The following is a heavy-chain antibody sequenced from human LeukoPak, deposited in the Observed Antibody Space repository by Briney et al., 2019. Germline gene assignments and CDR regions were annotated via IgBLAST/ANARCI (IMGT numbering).Heavy chain of an antibody. Sequence: GRSLRLPCAASGFTFDDYAMQWVRQAPGKGLEWVSGISWNSGSIGYADSVKGRFTISRDNAKNSLYLQMNSLRAEDTALYYCAKDKAAHPREPIFDHWGQGTLVTVSS. CDR3: AKDKAAHPREPIFDH. CDR1: GFTFDDYA. D-gene: IGHD1-14*01. J-gene: IGHJ4*02. V-gene: IGHV3-9*01. CDR2: ISWNSGSI.